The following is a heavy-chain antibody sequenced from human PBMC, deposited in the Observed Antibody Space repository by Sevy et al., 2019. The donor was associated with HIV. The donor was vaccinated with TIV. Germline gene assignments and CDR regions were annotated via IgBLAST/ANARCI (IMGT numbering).Heavy chain of an antibody. CDR1: GFTFSSYG. Sequence: GGSLRLSCAASGFTFSSYGIHWVRQAPGKGLEWVAVIWYDGSNKYYADSVKGRFTISRDNSKNTLYLQMNSLRAEDTAVYYCARDPVYYGSGSYVDNYYGMDVWGQGTTVTVSS. CDR2: IWYDGSNK. CDR3: ARDPVYYGSGSYVDNYYGMDV. V-gene: IGHV3-33*01. J-gene: IGHJ6*02. D-gene: IGHD3-10*01.